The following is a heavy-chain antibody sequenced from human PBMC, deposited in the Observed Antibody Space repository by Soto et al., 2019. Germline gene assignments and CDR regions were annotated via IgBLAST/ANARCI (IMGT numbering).Heavy chain of an antibody. V-gene: IGHV4-39*07. CDR1: GGSVSISNYY. D-gene: IGHD4-17*01. CDR3: AREDYGGNKAFDY. Sequence: SETLSLTCTVSGGSVSISNYYWGWIRQSPGKGLEWIGSVYYRGRSYSKSSVKSRVTISVDTSKNQFSLNLNSVTASDTAVYYCAREDYGGNKAFDYWGQGTLVTVSS. J-gene: IGHJ4*02. CDR2: VYYRGRS.